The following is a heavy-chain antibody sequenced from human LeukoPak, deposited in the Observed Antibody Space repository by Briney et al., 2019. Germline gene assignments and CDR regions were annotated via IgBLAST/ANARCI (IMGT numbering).Heavy chain of an antibody. J-gene: IGHJ4*02. V-gene: IGHV4-59*11. CDR1: GGSLSTHH. Sequence: SETLSLTCVVSGGSLSTHHWSWIRQSPGRGLEWIGYISDSGSTNYNPSLKSRVTISVDTSKNQFSLMLSSVTAADTAVYYCARGYDSGAYYPFNYWGQGTLVTVSS. D-gene: IGHD3-22*01. CDR3: ARGYDSGAYYPFNY. CDR2: ISDSGST.